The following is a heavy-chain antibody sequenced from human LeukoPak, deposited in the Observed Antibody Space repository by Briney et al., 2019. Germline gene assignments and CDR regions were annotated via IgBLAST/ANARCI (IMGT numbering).Heavy chain of an antibody. V-gene: IGHV3-48*03. Sequence: GGSLRLSCAASGFTFSSYEMNWVRKAPGKGLEWVSYISSSGSTIYYADSVKGRFTISRDNAKNSLYLQMNSLRAEDTAVYYCARGEYGSGSYYKGGYFDYWGQGTLVTVSS. CDR3: ARGEYGSGSYYKGGYFDY. D-gene: IGHD3-10*01. CDR1: GFTFSSYE. CDR2: ISSSGSTI. J-gene: IGHJ4*02.